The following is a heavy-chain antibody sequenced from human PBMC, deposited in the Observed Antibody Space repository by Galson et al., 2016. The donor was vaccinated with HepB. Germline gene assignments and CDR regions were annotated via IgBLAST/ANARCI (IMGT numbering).Heavy chain of an antibody. CDR2: IYYTGRT. V-gene: IGHV4-30-4*01. Sequence: TLSLTCTVSGGSISSGDYYWSWIRQPPGKGLEWIAYIYYTGRTYYNPTLRSRVTLSFDTSKNQISLKVNSVTAADTAVYYCAAPILERATIGLWGQGTLVTVSS. CDR3: AAPILERATIGL. D-gene: IGHD5-12*01. CDR1: GGSISSGDYY. J-gene: IGHJ4*02.